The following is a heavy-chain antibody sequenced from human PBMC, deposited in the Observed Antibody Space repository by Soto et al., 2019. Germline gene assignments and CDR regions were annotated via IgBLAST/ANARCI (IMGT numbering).Heavy chain of an antibody. J-gene: IGHJ4*02. D-gene: IGHD3-10*01. CDR3: ARGALNCYGAGSYYDY. V-gene: IGHV1-8*01. Sequence: ASVKVSCKASGYTFTSYDINWVRQATGQGLEWMGWMNPNSCNTSYAQKFQGRVTMTRDTSISTAYMEMSSLRSEDTAVYYWARGALNCYGAGSYYDYWGQGTLVTVSS. CDR1: GYTFTSYD. CDR2: MNPNSCNT.